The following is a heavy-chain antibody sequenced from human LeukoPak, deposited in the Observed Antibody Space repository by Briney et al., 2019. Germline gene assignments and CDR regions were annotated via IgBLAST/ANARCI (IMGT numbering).Heavy chain of an antibody. D-gene: IGHD6-19*01. Sequence: SETLSLTCTVSGGSISSSSYYWGWIRQPPGKGLEWIGSIYYSGSTYYNPSLKSRVTISVDTSRNQFSLKLSSVTAADTAVYYCARESQWLVILGWGQGTLVTVSS. J-gene: IGHJ4*02. CDR2: IYYSGST. V-gene: IGHV4-39*07. CDR3: ARESQWLVILG. CDR1: GGSISSSSYY.